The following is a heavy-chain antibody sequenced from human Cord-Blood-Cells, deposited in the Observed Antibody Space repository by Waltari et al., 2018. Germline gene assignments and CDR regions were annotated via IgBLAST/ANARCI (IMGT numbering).Heavy chain of an antibody. D-gene: IGHD2-8*01. J-gene: IGHJ4*02. CDR1: GYTFTSYD. CDR3: ARVDSYGYCTNGVCYDY. CDR2: RNPNSGNT. V-gene: IGHV1-8*01. Sequence: QVQLVQSGAEVKKPGASVKVSCKASGYTFTSYDINWVRQATGQGLEWMGWRNPNSGNTCYAQKFQGRVTMTRNTSISTAYMELSSLRSEDTAVYYCARVDSYGYCTNGVCYDYWGQGTLVTVSS.